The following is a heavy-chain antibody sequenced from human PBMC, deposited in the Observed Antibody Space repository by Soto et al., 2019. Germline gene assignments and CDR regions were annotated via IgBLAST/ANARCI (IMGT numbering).Heavy chain of an antibody. CDR3: AHRVLRTVFGLVTTTAIYFDF. V-gene: IGHV2-5*02. D-gene: IGHD3-3*01. CDR1: GFSLTTSGVG. Sequence: QITLNESGPTQVKPRQTLTLTCTFSGFSLTTSGVGVGWIRQSPGQAPEWLALIYWDDDKRYSPSLKSRLTITNDTSKNQLVLTMADLDPADTATYYCAHRVLRTVFGLVTTTAIYFDFWGQGTPVAVSS. CDR2: IYWDDDK. J-gene: IGHJ4*02.